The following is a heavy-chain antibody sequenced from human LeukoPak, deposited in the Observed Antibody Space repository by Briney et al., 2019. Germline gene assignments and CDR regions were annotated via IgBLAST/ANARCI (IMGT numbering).Heavy chain of an antibody. Sequence: PGGSLRLSCAASGFTFSSYGMSWVRQAPGKGLEWVSAISGSGGSTYYADSVKGRFTISRDNSKNTLYLQMNSLRAEDTAVYYCAKGKFSGSYYLSPSYYFDYWGQGTLVTVSS. CDR2: ISGSGGST. D-gene: IGHD1-26*01. J-gene: IGHJ4*02. CDR1: GFTFSSYG. V-gene: IGHV3-23*01. CDR3: AKGKFSGSYYLSPSYYFDY.